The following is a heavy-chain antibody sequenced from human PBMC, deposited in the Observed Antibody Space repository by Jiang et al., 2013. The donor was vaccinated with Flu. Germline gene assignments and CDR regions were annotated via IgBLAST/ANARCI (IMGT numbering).Heavy chain of an antibody. Sequence: SGAEVKKPGSSVKVSCKASGGTFSSYAISWVRQAPGQGLEWMGGIIPIFGTANYAQKFQGRVTITADKSTSTAYMELSSLRSEDTAVYYCARDVIKPYGSGSYYNVTTLVRFDPWGQGTLVTVSS. D-gene: IGHD3-10*01. CDR3: ARDVIKPYGSGSYYNVTTLVRFDP. CDR1: GGTFSSYA. CDR2: IIPIFGTA. V-gene: IGHV1-69*06. J-gene: IGHJ5*02.